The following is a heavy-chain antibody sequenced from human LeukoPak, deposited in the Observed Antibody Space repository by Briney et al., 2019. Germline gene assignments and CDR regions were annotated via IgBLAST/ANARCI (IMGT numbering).Heavy chain of an antibody. V-gene: IGHV4-38-2*02. J-gene: IGHJ4*02. CDR3: ARGRIVGATDYFDY. Sequence: SETLSLTCTVSGYSISSGYYWGWIRQPPGKGLEWIASIYHSGSTYYNPSLKSRVTISVDTSKNQFSLKLSSVTAADTAVYYCARGRIVGATDYFDYWGQGTLVTVSS. D-gene: IGHD1-26*01. CDR2: IYHSGST. CDR1: GYSISSGYY.